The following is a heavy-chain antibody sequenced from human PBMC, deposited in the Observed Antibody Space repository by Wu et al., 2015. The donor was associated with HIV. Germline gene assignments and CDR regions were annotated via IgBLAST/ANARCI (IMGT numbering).Heavy chain of an antibody. D-gene: IGHD3-10*01. V-gene: IGHV1-18*01. CDR2: ISAYSGNT. J-gene: IGHJ4*02. Sequence: QVQLVQSGAEVKKPGASVKVSCKASGYTFTNYDISWVRQAPGQGLEWMGWISAYSGNTKYAQKLQDRVTMTTDTSTDTVYMELKSLRSDDTAIYYCARGGVVIRGVYNYYLDYWGQGTLVIVSS. CDR1: GYTFTNYD. CDR3: ARGGVVIRGVYNYYLDY.